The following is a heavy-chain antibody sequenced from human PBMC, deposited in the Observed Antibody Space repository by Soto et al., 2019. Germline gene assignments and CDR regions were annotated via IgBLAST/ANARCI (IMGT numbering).Heavy chain of an antibody. D-gene: IGHD2-2*02. V-gene: IGHV3-23*01. J-gene: IGHJ4*02. CDR1: GFTFRNYA. CDR3: AKEAEENEQVPIPGDN. CDR2: LSGSGTMR. Sequence: EVQLLESGGGLVQPGGSLRLSCAASGFTFRNYAMTWVRQAPGKGLEWVSGLSGSGTMRYYADSVRGRFIISRDNAKNTLFLQMDNLRVEDSAVYYCAKEAEENEQVPIPGDNWGQGTLVTVSS.